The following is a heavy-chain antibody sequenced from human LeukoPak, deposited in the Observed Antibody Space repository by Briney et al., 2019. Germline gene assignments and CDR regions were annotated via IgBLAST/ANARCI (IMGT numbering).Heavy chain of an antibody. D-gene: IGHD3-22*01. Sequence: PGGSLRLSCAASGFTFSSYAMSLVRQAPGKGLEWLSAISGSGCSTYYADSVKGRFTISRDNSKNTLYLQMNRLRAEDTAVYYCAKIVDSSGYYYSAFDIWGQGTMVTVSS. CDR3: AKIVDSSGYYYSAFDI. V-gene: IGHV3-23*01. CDR2: ISGSGCST. CDR1: GFTFSSYA. J-gene: IGHJ3*02.